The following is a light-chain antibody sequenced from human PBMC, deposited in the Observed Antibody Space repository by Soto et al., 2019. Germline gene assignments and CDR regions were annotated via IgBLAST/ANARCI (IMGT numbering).Light chain of an antibody. Sequence: QSVLTQPASVSVSPGQSITISCTGTSSDVGGYNYVSWYQQYPGKAPKLIIYEVSNRPSGVSNRFSGSKSGNTASLTISGLQGEDEADYYCNSYTSSSTVVFGGGTKLTVL. CDR2: EVS. J-gene: IGLJ2*01. V-gene: IGLV2-14*01. CDR3: NSYTSSSTVV. CDR1: SSDVGGYNY.